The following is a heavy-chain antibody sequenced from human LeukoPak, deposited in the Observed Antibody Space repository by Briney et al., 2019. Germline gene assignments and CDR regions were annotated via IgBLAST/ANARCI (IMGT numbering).Heavy chain of an antibody. Sequence: PGGSLRLSCAASGFTFSSYGMHWVRQAPGKGLEWLAVIWYDGSNKYYADSVKGRFTISRDNSKNTLYLQMNSLRAEDTAVYYCAGELRGGSYLLPLNYWGQGTLVTVSS. CDR2: IWYDGSNK. CDR1: GFTFSSYG. J-gene: IGHJ4*02. D-gene: IGHD1-26*01. CDR3: AGELRGGSYLLPLNY. V-gene: IGHV3-33*01.